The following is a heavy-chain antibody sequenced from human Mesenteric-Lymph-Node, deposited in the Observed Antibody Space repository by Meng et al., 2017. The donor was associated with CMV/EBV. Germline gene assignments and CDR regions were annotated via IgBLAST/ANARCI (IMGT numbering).Heavy chain of an antibody. V-gene: IGHV3-53*01. Sequence: GESLKISCAASGFTVSSNYMSWVRQAPGKGLEWVSVIYSGGSTYYADSVKGRFTISRDNSKNTLYLQMNSLRAEDTAVYYCARVNGDAFDIWGQGTMVTVSS. J-gene: IGHJ3*02. CDR1: GFTVSSNY. CDR2: IYSGGST. CDR3: ARVNGDAFDI.